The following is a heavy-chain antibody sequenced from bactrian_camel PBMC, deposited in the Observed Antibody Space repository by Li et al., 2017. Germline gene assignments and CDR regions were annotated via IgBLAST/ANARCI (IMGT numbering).Heavy chain of an antibody. CDR2: YRGGYCGGGST. D-gene: IGHD3*01. J-gene: IGHJ4*01. CDR3: AVTLRSWISCDDKAYDY. V-gene: IGHV3S54*01. Sequence: HVQLVESGGGLVQPGGSLLLSCAASGNTYSTNCMGWFRQAPGKEREGVAAYYRGGYCGGGSTYYPDSVKGRFTISYDNAKNTLYLEMNNLKPEDTAMYYCAVTLRSWISCDDKAYDYWGQGTQVTVS. CDR1: GNTYSTNC.